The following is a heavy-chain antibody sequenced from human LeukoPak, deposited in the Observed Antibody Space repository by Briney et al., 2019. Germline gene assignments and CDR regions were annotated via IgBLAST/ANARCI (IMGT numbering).Heavy chain of an antibody. J-gene: IGHJ1*01. CDR1: GYTFTSYY. Sequence: ASVKVSCKASGYTFTSYYMHWVRQAPGQGLEWMGIINPSGGSTSYAQKFQGRVTMTRDMSTSTAYMELSSLRSEDTAVYYCARVNYDYVWGSYRYQYFQHWGQGTLVTVSS. D-gene: IGHD3-16*02. V-gene: IGHV1-46*01. CDR2: INPSGGST. CDR3: ARVNYDYVWGSYRYQYFQH.